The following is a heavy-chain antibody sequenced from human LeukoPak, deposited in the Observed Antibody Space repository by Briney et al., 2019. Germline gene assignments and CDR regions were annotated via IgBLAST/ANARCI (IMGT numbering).Heavy chain of an antibody. CDR3: ARGRSDSSGYYYDDY. D-gene: IGHD3-22*01. J-gene: IGHJ4*02. V-gene: IGHV1-8*01. Sequence: ASVKVSCKASGYTFTSHDINWVRQATGQGLEWMGWMNPNSGNTGYAQKFQGRVTMTRNTSISTAYMELSSLRSEDTAVYYCARGRSDSSGYYYDDYWGQGTLVTVSS. CDR2: MNPNSGNT. CDR1: GYTFTSHD.